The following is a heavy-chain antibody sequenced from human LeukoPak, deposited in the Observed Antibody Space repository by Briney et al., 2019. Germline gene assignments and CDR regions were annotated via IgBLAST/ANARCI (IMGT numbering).Heavy chain of an antibody. CDR2: IIPIFGTA. Sequence: ASVKVSCKASGGTFSSYAISWVRQAPGQGLEWMGGIIPIFGTANYAQKFQGRVTITTDGSTSTAYMELSSLRSEDTAVYYCARGGFDILTGYYSLWGQGTLVTVSS. V-gene: IGHV1-69*05. J-gene: IGHJ4*02. CDR1: GGTFSSYA. D-gene: IGHD3-9*01. CDR3: ARGGFDILTGYYSL.